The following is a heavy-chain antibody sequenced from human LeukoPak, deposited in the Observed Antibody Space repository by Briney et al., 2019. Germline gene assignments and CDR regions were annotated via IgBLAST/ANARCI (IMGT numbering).Heavy chain of an antibody. V-gene: IGHV3-66*01. CDR1: GFTVSNNY. D-gene: IGHD3-10*01. J-gene: IGHJ4*02. CDR3: AGSGTYYGRDQKIDY. Sequence: GGSLRLSCAASGFTVSNNYMRWVRQAPGKGLEWVSLIYSGGSTYYADSVKGRFIISRDNSKNTLYLQMNSLRAEDTAVYYCAGSGTYYGRDQKIDYWGQGTLVTVSS. CDR2: IYSGGST.